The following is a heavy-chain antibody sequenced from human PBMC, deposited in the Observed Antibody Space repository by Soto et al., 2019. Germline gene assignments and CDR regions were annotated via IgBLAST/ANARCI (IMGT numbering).Heavy chain of an antibody. CDR2: ISWNSGSI. Sequence: GGSLRLSCAASGFTFDDYAMHWVRQAPGKGLEWVSGISWNSGSIGYADSVKGRFTISRDNAKNSLYLQMNSLRAEDTALYYCAKDIRVLGAPSYGMDVWGQGTTVTVSS. CDR3: AKDIRVLGAPSYGMDV. V-gene: IGHV3-9*01. J-gene: IGHJ6*02. CDR1: GFTFDDYA. D-gene: IGHD3-10*01.